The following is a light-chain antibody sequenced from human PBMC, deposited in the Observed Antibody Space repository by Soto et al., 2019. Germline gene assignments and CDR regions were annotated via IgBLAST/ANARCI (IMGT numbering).Light chain of an antibody. CDR2: KVS. CDR3: TSSTSDSLYV. Sequence: QSALTQPASVSGSPGQSITISCTGTSSDVGGNKYFSWYQQYPGKVPKLLINKVSNRPSGVSNRFSVSNSDNTASLTISGLLAEYEADYFCTSSTSDSLYVFGTGTKVTVL. J-gene: IGLJ1*01. V-gene: IGLV2-14*01. CDR1: SSDVGGNKY.